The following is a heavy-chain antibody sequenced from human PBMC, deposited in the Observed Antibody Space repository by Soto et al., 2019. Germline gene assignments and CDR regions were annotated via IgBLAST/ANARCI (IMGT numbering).Heavy chain of an antibody. V-gene: IGHV4-30-4*01. Sequence: SETLSLTCTVSGGSIIRGDFYWIWIRQPPGKGLELIGNIYYSGSTYYNLSLRSRAIMSVDTSQNQFSLKLSSLTAADTAVYFCARADDFSDRFDYWGQGALVTVSS. CDR3: ARADDFSDRFDY. CDR1: GGSIIRGDFY. J-gene: IGHJ4*02. CDR2: IYYSGST. D-gene: IGHD4-17*01.